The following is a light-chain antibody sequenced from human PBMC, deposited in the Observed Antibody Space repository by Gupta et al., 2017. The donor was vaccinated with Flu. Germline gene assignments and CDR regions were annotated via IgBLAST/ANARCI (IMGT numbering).Light chain of an antibody. CDR2: WAS. CDR3: QQYCSTPLT. CDR1: QSVLYSSNNKNY. J-gene: IGKJ1*01. V-gene: IGKV4-1*01. Sequence: DIVMTQSPDSLAVSLGERATINCKSSQSVLYSSNNKNYLAWYQQKPGQPPKLLIYWASTRESGVPDRFSGSGSGTDFTLTISRLEAEDVAVYYCQQYCSTPLTFGQGTKVEIK.